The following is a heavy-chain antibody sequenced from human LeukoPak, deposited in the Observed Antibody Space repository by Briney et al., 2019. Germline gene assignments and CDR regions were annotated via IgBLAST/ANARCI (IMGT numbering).Heavy chain of an antibody. CDR2: INHSGST. V-gene: IGHV4-34*01. CDR1: GGSFSGYY. Sequence: PSETLSLTCAVYGGSFSGYYWSWIRQPPGKGLEWIGEINHSGSTYYNPSLKSRVTMSVDTSKNQFSLKLSSVTAADTAVYYCARHAGGIAAAGTRPFDYWSQGTLVTVSS. D-gene: IGHD6-13*01. J-gene: IGHJ4*02. CDR3: ARHAGGIAAAGTRPFDY.